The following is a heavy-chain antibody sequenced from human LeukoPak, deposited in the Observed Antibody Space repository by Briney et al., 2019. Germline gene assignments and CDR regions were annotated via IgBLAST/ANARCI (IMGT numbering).Heavy chain of an antibody. J-gene: IGHJ4*02. CDR3: ARGRRFLEWLLVY. CDR1: GGTFSSYA. CDR2: IIPIFGTA. V-gene: IGHV1-69*05. Sequence: SVKVSCKASGGTFSSYAISWVRQAPGQGLEWMGRIIPIFGTANYAQKFQGRVTITTDESTSTAYMELSSLRSEDTAVYYCARGRRFLEWLLVYWGQGTLVSVSS. D-gene: IGHD3-3*01.